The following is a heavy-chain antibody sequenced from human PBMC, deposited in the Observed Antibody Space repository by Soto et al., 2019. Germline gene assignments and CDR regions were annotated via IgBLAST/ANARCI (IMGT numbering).Heavy chain of an antibody. D-gene: IGHD6-13*01. J-gene: IGHJ5*02. Sequence: EVQLLESGGGLVQPGGSLRLSCAASGFTFSSYAMSWVRQAPGKGLGWVSAISGSGGSTYYADSVKGRFTKSRDNSKNTLNLQMNSLRAEDTAVYSCAKDLSGSSYPGRFDPWGQGTMVTVSS. CDR1: GFTFSSYA. CDR2: ISGSGGST. V-gene: IGHV3-23*01. CDR3: AKDLSGSSYPGRFDP.